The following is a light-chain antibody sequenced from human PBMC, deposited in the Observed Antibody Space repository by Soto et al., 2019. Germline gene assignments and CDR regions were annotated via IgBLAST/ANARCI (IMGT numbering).Light chain of an antibody. V-gene: IGKV1-6*01. Sequence: AIQMTQSPSSLSASVGDTVTITCRASQGIRNELGWYQQKPGKAPELLIYAASRLQSGVPTRFSGSGGGTHFTLTISSLQPEDLATYYCLQDYNFPPTVGQGTKVDIK. J-gene: IGKJ1*01. CDR2: AAS. CDR3: LQDYNFPPT. CDR1: QGIRNE.